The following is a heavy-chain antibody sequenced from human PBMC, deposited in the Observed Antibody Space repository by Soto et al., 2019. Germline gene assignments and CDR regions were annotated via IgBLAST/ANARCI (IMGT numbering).Heavy chain of an antibody. Sequence: GGSLRLSCAASGFTFSSYAMSWVRQAPGKGLEWVSAISGSGGSTYYADSVKGRFTISRDNSKNTLYLQMNSLRAEDTAVYYCAKDQSWDPIDLGYCSGGSCYYDYWGQGTLVTVSS. CDR2: ISGSGGST. J-gene: IGHJ4*02. D-gene: IGHD2-15*01. V-gene: IGHV3-23*01. CDR1: GFTFSSYA. CDR3: AKDQSWDPIDLGYCSGGSCYYDY.